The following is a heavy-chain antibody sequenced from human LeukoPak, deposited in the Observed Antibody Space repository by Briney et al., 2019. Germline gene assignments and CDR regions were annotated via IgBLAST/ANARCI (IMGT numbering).Heavy chain of an antibody. CDR1: GFTFSSYN. CDR2: ISGSRGTI. V-gene: IGHV3-48*02. Sequence: GGSLRLSCTASGFTFSSYNMNWVRQTPGKGLEWLSYISGSRGTIYYADSVKGRFTISRDNAKNSLDLQMNSLRDEDTALYYCARVANSNYYFDCWGQGTLVTVSS. J-gene: IGHJ4*02. D-gene: IGHD1-7*01. CDR3: ARVANSNYYFDC.